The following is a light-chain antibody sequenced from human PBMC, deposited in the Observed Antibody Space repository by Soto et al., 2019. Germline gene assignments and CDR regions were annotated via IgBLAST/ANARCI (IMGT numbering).Light chain of an antibody. CDR1: SSDVGAYNY. Sequence: QSVLTQPPSASGSPGQSVTISCTGTSSDVGAYNYVSWYQQHPGKAPKLMIHEVSKRPSGVPDRFSASKSGNTASLTVSGLQAEDEADYYCSSHGGSNNFDVFGTGTKLTVL. CDR3: SSHGGSNNFDV. J-gene: IGLJ1*01. V-gene: IGLV2-8*01. CDR2: EVS.